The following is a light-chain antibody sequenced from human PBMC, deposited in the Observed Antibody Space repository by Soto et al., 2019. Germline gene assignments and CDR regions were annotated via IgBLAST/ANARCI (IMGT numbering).Light chain of an antibody. CDR3: QAWDISTGV. CDR1: KLGDKY. CDR2: QDT. Sequence: SYELTQPPSVSVSPGETASITCSGDKLGDKYASWYQQKPGQSPVMVIYQDTKRPSGIPERFSGSNSGNTATLTIRGTQAMDEADYYCQAWDISTGVFGGGTKVTVL. J-gene: IGLJ3*02. V-gene: IGLV3-1*01.